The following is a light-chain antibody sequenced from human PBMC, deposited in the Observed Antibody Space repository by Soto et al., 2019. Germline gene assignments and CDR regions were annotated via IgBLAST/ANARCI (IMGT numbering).Light chain of an antibody. J-gene: IGKJ1*01. CDR1: QSVSNN. CDR2: DVS. CDR3: QQYTNWPRT. Sequence: EIVMTQSPAPLSVSPGERATLSCRASQSVSNNLAWYQHKPGQAPRLLIYDVSTRATGIPARFSGSGSGTDFTLTISSLQSEDFAVYYCQQYTNWPRTFGRGTKVEIK. V-gene: IGKV3-15*01.